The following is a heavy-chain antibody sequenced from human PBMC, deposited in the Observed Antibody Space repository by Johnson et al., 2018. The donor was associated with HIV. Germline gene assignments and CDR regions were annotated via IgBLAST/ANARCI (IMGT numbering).Heavy chain of an antibody. CDR1: GFTVSSSY. J-gene: IGHJ3*02. CDR2: IYSDGST. V-gene: IGHV3-53*01. Sequence: EVQLVESGGGVVQPGRSLRLSCAASGFTVSSSYMSWVRQAPGKGLEWVSVIYSDGSTYYADSLKGRFTISRDNSKNTLYLQMNSLRAEDTAVYYCAKALIAARRGCDAFDIWVQGTMVTVAS. CDR3: AKALIAARRGCDAFDI. D-gene: IGHD6-6*01.